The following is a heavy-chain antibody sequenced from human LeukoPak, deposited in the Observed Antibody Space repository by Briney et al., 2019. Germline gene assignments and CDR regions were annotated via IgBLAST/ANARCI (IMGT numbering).Heavy chain of an antibody. D-gene: IGHD4-23*01. J-gene: IGHJ4*02. CDR3: ATLTTVVTAYSFDY. CDR1: GGSISSYY. CDR2: IYHSGST. Sequence: SETLSLTCTVSGGSISSYYWSWIRQPPGKGLEWIGYIYHSGSTDYNPSIKSRVTISVDTSKSQFSLKLTSVTAADTAVYYCATLTTVVTAYSFDYWGQGTLVTVSS. V-gene: IGHV4-4*09.